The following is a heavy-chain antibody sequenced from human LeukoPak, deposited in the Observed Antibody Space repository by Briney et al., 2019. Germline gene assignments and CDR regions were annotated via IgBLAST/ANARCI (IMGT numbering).Heavy chain of an antibody. Sequence: ASVKVSCKASGYTFTSYYMHWVRQAPGQGLEWMGIINPSGGSTSYAQKFQGRVTMTRDTSTSTVYMELSSLRSEDTAVYYCARTFIAAAGTNWFDPWGQGTLVTVSS. J-gene: IGHJ5*02. CDR1: GYTFTSYY. CDR3: ARTFIAAAGTNWFDP. D-gene: IGHD6-13*01. V-gene: IGHV1-46*01. CDR2: INPSGGST.